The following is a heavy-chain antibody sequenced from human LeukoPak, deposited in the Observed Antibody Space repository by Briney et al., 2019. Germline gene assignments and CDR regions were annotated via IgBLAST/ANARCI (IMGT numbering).Heavy chain of an antibody. J-gene: IGHJ4*02. CDR1: GFTFSSYG. Sequence: GGSLRLSCAASGFTFSSYGMHWVRQAPGKGLEWVAYIRYDGSNKYYADSVKGRFTISRDNSKNTLYLQMNSLRAEDTAVYYCAKLVLRYFDWLMDYWGQGTLVTVSS. CDR3: AKLVLRYFDWLMDY. V-gene: IGHV3-30*02. CDR2: IRYDGSNK. D-gene: IGHD3-9*01.